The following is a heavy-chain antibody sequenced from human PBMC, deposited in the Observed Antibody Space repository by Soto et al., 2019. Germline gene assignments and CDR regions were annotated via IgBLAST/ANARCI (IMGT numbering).Heavy chain of an antibody. CDR2: ISYDGSNK. CDR1: GFTVSNNA. V-gene: IGHV3-30-3*01. CDR3: ARDISFSSVVSASLDY. Sequence: QVQLVESGGGVVQPGRSLRLSCAASGFTVSNNAMHWVRQAPGKGLEWVAVISYDGSNKYYADSVKGRFTISRDNSKNTLYLQLNSLRPEDTAVYYCARDISFSSVVSASLDYWGQGTLVTVSS. J-gene: IGHJ4*02. D-gene: IGHD2-21*01.